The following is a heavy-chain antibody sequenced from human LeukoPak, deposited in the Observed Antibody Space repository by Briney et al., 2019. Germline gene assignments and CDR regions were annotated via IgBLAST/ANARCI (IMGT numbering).Heavy chain of an antibody. CDR3: ARDLRGLWFGELSQSIFDY. V-gene: IGHV3-21*01. J-gene: IGHJ4*02. CDR2: ISSSSSYI. D-gene: IGHD3-10*01. Sequence: KPGGSLRLSCAASGFTFSSYSMNWVRQAPGKGLEWVSSISSSSSYIYYADSVKGRFTISRDNAKNSLYLQMNSLRAEDTAVYYCARDLRGLWFGELSQSIFDYWGQGTLVTVSS. CDR1: GFTFSSYS.